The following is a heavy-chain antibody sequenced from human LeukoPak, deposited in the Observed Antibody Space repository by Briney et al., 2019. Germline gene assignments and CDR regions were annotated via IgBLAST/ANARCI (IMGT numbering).Heavy chain of an antibody. J-gene: IGHJ4*02. CDR2: VDPNSGGT. Sequence: ASVKVSCKASGYTFTGYYMHWVRQTPGQGPEWMGWVDPNSGGTNYAQKFQGSVTMTRDTSISTAYMKLRKLGSDDTAVYYCARITSSTWYTPYFDYWGQGTLVTVSS. CDR3: ARITSSTWYTPYFDY. V-gene: IGHV1-2*02. CDR1: GYTFTGYY. D-gene: IGHD6-13*01.